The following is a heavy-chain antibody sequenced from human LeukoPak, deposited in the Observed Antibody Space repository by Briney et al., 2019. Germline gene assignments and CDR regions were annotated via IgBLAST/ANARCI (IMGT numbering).Heavy chain of an antibody. J-gene: IGHJ5*02. CDR3: ARDSPYQLLFAWFDP. Sequence: SETLSLTCTVSGGSISSYYWSWIRQPAGKGLEWIGRIYTSGSTNYNPSLKSRVTMSVDTSKNQFSLKLSSVTAADTAVYYCARDSPYQLLFAWFDPWGQGTLVTVSS. D-gene: IGHD2-2*01. CDR2: IYTSGST. CDR1: GGSISSYY. V-gene: IGHV4-4*07.